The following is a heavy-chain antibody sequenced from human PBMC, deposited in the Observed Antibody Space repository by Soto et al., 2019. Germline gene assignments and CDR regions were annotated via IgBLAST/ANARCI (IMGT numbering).Heavy chain of an antibody. J-gene: IGHJ4*02. D-gene: IGHD3-10*01. CDR2: IYYSGST. CDR3: ATLWFGAADY. Sequence: QLQLQESGPGLVKPSETLSLTCTVSGGSISRSSYYWGWIRQPPGKGLEWIGSIYYSGSTHYNPSLKSRVTRSVDTSKNQFSLQLSSVTAADTAVYYCATLWFGAADYWGQGTLVTVSS. CDR1: GGSISRSSYY. V-gene: IGHV4-39*01.